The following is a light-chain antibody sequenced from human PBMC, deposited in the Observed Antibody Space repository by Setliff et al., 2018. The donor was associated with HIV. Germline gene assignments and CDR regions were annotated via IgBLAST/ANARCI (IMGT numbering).Light chain of an antibody. V-gene: IGLV2-14*03. CDR3: SSYTSSSSDV. CDR1: SNDIASSDY. Sequence: QSALTQPASVSGSPGQSITISCTGTSNDIASSDYVSWYQQHLGKAPKLIIYHVSHRPSGVSHRFSAFKSGHTASLTISGLQADDEADYYCSSYTSSSSDVFGTGTKVTVL. J-gene: IGLJ1*01. CDR2: HVS.